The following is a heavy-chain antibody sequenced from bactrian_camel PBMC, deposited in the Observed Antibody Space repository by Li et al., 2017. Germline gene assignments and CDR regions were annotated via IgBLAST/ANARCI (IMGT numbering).Heavy chain of an antibody. Sequence: HVQLVESGGGSVQAGGSRRLSCVASGYTLPMYMAWFRRLPGQEREGVAAIGGDGRTNYADSVKGRFTISRDNAKDTLYLQMNSLKIEDTAVYYCALGSSRQATMTARGKGTQVTVS. V-gene: IGHV3S53*01. J-gene: IGHJ4*01. CDR1: GYTLPMY. CDR2: IGGDGRT. D-gene: IGHD3*01.